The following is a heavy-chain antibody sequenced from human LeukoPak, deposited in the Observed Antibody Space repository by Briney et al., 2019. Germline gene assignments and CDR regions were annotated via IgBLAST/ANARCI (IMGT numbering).Heavy chain of an antibody. Sequence: GASVKVSCKASGGTFSSYAIIWVRQAAVQGLDWMGWIIPIFCTANYAQKFQGRVTITADESTSTAYMELSSLRSEDTAVYYCATKDPPVITVVTLGYYYYYMDVWGKGTTVTVSS. V-gene: IGHV1-69*13. CDR3: ATKDPPVITVVTLGYYYYYMDV. CDR1: GGTFSSYA. D-gene: IGHD4-23*01. CDR2: IIPIFCTA. J-gene: IGHJ6*03.